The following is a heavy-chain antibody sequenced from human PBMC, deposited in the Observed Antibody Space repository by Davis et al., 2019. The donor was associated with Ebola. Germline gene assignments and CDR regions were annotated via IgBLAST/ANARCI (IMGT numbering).Heavy chain of an antibody. J-gene: IGHJ5*02. CDR1: GFTFSSYS. V-gene: IGHV3-23*01. CDR3: AKGEQWLVNWFDP. CDR2: ISGSGGST. Sequence: GGSLRLSCAASGFTFSSYSMNWVRQAPGKGLEWVSAISGSGGSTYYADSVKGRFTISRDNSKNTLYLQMNSLRAEDTAVYYCAKGEQWLVNWFDPWGQGTLVTVSS. D-gene: IGHD6-19*01.